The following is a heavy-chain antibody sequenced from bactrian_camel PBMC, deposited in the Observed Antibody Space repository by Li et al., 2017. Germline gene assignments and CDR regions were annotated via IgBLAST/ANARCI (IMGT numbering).Heavy chain of an antibody. Sequence: HVQLVESGGDLVQAGGSLRVSCSASTPVACMGWFRQVPGKDPEEVALMNTEGHRRYSPSVEGRFTISRGSADNTLSLEMTSLTPEDSAMYYCAAEAGVTRTWPAANVDEYNTWSQGTQVTVS. D-gene: IGHD4*01. CDR3: AAEAGVTRTWPAANVDEYNT. J-gene: IGHJ4*01. V-gene: IGHV3S53*01. CDR1: TPVAC. CDR2: MNTEGHR.